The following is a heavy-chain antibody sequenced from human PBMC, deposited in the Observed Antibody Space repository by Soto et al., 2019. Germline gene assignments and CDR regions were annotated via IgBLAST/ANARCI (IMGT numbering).Heavy chain of an antibody. V-gene: IGHV1-69*02. Sequence: QVHLVQSGAEVKKPGSSVKVSCNPSGGTFSSYGISWVRQGPGQGLQWMGGINPLLGITTYAEKFQGRLTITADESRSTLHMELNNLRSDDTAVYFCAKIRGGGGSAWGQGTLVTVSS. CDR3: AKIRGGGGSA. CDR2: INPLLGIT. CDR1: GGTFSSYG. J-gene: IGHJ5*02. D-gene: IGHD2-15*01.